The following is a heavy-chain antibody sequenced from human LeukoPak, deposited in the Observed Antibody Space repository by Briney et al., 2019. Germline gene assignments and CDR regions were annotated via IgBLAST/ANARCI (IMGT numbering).Heavy chain of an antibody. CDR3: ARQEYCSGGSCYTWFDP. D-gene: IGHD2-15*01. V-gene: IGHV5-51*01. J-gene: IGHJ5*02. CDR2: IYPADSDI. Sequence: GESLKISCKGSGYSINNYWIGWVRQMPGKGLEWIGIIYPADSDIRYSPSFQGQVTISADKSISTAYLQWSSLKASDTAMYYCARQEYCSGGSCYTWFDPWGQGTLVTVSS. CDR1: GYSINNYW.